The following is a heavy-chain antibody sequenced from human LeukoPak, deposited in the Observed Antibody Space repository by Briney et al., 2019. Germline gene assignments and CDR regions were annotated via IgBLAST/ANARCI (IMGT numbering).Heavy chain of an antibody. Sequence: GGSLRLSCTASGFIFSSYWMSWVRQVPGKGLEWVANIKQDGSEKYYVDSVKGRFTISRDNAKNSLYLQMNSLRAEDTAVYYCARGWIQLWPFDYWGQGTLVTVSS. CDR3: ARGWIQLWPFDY. D-gene: IGHD5-18*01. CDR1: GFIFSSYW. J-gene: IGHJ4*02. CDR2: IKQDGSEK. V-gene: IGHV3-7*01.